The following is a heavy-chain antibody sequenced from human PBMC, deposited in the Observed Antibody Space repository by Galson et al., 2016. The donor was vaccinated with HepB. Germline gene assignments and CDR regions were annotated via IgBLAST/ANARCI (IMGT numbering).Heavy chain of an antibody. J-gene: IGHJ5*02. V-gene: IGHV4-30-4*01. CDR2: IFYTGAT. Sequence: TLSLTCTVSGDSGDAIGSGDYYWTWIRQPPGKGLEWIGHIFYTGATSYNPSLKSRLTISLARSMNQFSLRLKSVTAADTAMYYCARANNPHYIGLWGQGLLVTVSS. CDR3: ARANNPHYIGL. CDR1: GDSGDAIGSGDYY. D-gene: IGHD1-14*01.